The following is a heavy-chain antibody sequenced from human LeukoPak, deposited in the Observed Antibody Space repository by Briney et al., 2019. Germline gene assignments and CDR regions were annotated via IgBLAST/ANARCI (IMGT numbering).Heavy chain of an antibody. CDR1: GYSFTSYW. Sequence: GESLKISCKGAGYSFTSYWIGWVRQMPGKGLEWMGIIYPGDSNPRYSPPFQGQVTISADKSISTAYLQWSSLKASDTAMYYCATGCSGNICCSEGGSEYWGQGTLVTVSS. J-gene: IGHJ4*02. CDR3: ATGCSGNICCSEGGSEY. D-gene: IGHD2-15*01. V-gene: IGHV5-51*01. CDR2: IYPGDSNP.